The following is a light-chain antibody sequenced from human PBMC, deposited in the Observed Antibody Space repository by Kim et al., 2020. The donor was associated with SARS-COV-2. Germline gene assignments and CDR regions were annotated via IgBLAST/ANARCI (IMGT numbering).Light chain of an antibody. Sequence: VIISCTGSSSNIGAGYDVHWFQQLPGTAPNLLIYGNSNRPSGVPDRFSGSKSGTSASLAITGLQAEDEADYYCQSYDSSLSGYVFGTGTKVTVL. J-gene: IGLJ1*01. CDR2: GNS. CDR1: SSNIGAGYD. CDR3: QSYDSSLSGYV. V-gene: IGLV1-40*01.